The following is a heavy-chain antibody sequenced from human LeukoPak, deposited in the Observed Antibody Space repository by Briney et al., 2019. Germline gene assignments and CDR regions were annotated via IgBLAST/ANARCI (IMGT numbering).Heavy chain of an antibody. D-gene: IGHD6-6*01. CDR3: ARGSSSKGPPFQH. J-gene: IGHJ1*01. Sequence: GESLKISCKGSGYSFATYWIGWVRQMPGKGLEWMGIIYPVDSDTRYSPSFQGQVTISADKSISTAYLQWSSLKASDTAMYYCARGSSSKGPPFQHWGQGTLVTVSS. CDR2: IYPVDSDT. V-gene: IGHV5-51*01. CDR1: GYSFATYW.